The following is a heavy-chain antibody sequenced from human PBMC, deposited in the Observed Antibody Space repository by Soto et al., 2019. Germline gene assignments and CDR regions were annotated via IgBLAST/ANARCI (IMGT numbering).Heavy chain of an antibody. J-gene: IGHJ4*02. V-gene: IGHV1-24*01. CDR3: AINMVRGVSFDY. D-gene: IGHD3-10*01. CDR1: GYTLTELS. CDR2: FDPEDGET. Sequence: ASVKVSCKVSGYTLTELSMHWVRQAPGKGLECMGGFDPEDGETIYAQKFQGRVTMTEDTSIDIAYMELSSLRSEDTAVYYCAINMVRGVSFDYWGQGTLVTVSS.